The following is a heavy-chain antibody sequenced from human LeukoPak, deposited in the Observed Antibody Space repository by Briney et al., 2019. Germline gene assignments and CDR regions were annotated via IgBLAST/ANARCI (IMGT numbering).Heavy chain of an antibody. V-gene: IGHV4-31*01. CDR2: IHVSGST. J-gene: IGHJ5*02. D-gene: IGHD2-15*01. CDR1: GGSIVNSDYG. CDR3: ARDANPVAAGTYTSLDP. Sequence: SETLSLTCTVSGGSIVNSDYGWSWIRQGPGKGLEWIVDIHVSGSTYYNQSLRSQLTMSVDTSKTNLSLKLNSVTAADKAVSYCARDANPVAAGTYTSLDPWGQGTLVTVSS.